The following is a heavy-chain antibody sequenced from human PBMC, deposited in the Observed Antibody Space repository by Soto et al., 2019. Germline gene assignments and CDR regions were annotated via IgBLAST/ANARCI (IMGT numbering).Heavy chain of an antibody. J-gene: IGHJ6*04. CDR2: IWYDGSNK. D-gene: IGHD2-15*01. CDR3: ARDDVLCDGGRCYGVPLDV. V-gene: IGHV3-33*01. CDR1: GFTFSSYG. Sequence: PGGSLRLSCAASGFTFSSYGMHWVRQAPGKGLEWVAVIWYDGSNKYYADSVKGRFTISRDNSTNTLYLQMNSLRAEDTAVYYCARDDVLCDGGRCYGVPLDVWGKGTTVTVSS.